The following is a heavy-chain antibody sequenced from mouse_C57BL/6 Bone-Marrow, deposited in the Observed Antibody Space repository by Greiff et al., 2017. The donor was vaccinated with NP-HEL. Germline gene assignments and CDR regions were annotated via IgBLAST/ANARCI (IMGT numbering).Heavy chain of an antibody. Sequence: QVHVKQSGPELVKPGASVKISCTASGYTFTDYYINWVKQRPGQGLEWIGWIFPGSGSTYYNEKFKGKATLTVDKSYSPAYLLLSSLTSEDYAVYFCARVLLRLYWYFDVWGTGTTVTVSS. D-gene: IGHD1-1*01. J-gene: IGHJ1*03. V-gene: IGHV1-75*01. CDR2: IFPGSGST. CDR1: GYTFTDYY. CDR3: ARVLLRLYWYFDV.